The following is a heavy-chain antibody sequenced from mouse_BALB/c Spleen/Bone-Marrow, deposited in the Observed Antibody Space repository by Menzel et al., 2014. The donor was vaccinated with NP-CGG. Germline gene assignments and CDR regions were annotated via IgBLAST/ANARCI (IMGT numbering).Heavy chain of an antibody. D-gene: IGHD4-1*01. CDR1: GYTFTDYE. CDR3: TRHWDYAMDY. V-gene: IGHV1-15*01. J-gene: IGHJ4*01. Sequence: VKVVESGAELVRPGASVTLSCKASGYTFTDYEMHWVKQTPVHGLEWIGAIDPETGGTAYNQKFKGKATLTADKSSSTAYMELRSLTSEDSAVYYCTRHWDYAMDYWGQGTSVTVSS. CDR2: IDPETGGT.